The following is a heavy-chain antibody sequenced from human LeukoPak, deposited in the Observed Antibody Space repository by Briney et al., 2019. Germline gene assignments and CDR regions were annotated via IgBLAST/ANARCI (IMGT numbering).Heavy chain of an antibody. CDR3: ARGGARSSSYYYYGMDV. Sequence: GGSLRLSCAASGFDFSTYSMHWVRRAPGRGLEWLSYIDSSSSTIYYADSMKGRFTISRDNAKNSLYPQMNSLRAEDTAVFYCARGGARSSSYYYYGMDVWGLGTTVTVSS. CDR2: IDSSSSTI. CDR1: GFDFSTYS. D-gene: IGHD6-13*01. V-gene: IGHV3-48*01. J-gene: IGHJ6*02.